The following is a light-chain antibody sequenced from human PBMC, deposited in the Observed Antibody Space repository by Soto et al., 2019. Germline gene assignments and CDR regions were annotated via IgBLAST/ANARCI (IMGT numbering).Light chain of an antibody. J-gene: IGKJ4*01. V-gene: IGKV3-20*01. CDR2: GAS. CDR1: QSVSSSS. CDR3: QQYGSSRLS. Sequence: EIVLTQSPGTLSLSPGERATLSCRASQSVSSSSLAWYQQKPGQAPRLLIYGASTRATGIPDRFSGSGSGTDFTLTISSLDPEDFAVYYCQQYGSSRLSFGGGTKVEI.